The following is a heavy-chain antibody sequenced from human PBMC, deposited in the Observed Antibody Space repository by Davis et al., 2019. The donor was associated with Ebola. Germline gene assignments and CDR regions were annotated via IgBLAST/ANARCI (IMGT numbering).Heavy chain of an antibody. CDR1: GFSLSNARMX. Sequence: SGPTLVKPTETLTLTCTVSGFSLSNARMXFSLXLQPPGKALEWLAHIFSNDEKSYSTSLKSRLTISKDTSKSQVVLTMTNMDPVDTATYYCARAVATSSYYYYGMDVWGQGTTVTVSS. CDR3: ARAVATSSYYYYGMDV. D-gene: IGHD5-12*01. V-gene: IGHV2-26*01. J-gene: IGHJ6*02. CDR2: IFSNDEK.